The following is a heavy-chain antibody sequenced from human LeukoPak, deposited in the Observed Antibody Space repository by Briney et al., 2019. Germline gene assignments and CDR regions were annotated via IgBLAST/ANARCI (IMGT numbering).Heavy chain of an antibody. Sequence: ASVKVSCKSSGDSFSSYTITWVRQAPGQGLEWMGRIIPTLGTASYAQKFQGRVTITADKSTSTAYMELSSLRSEDTAVYYCARDLIPDCSSTSCYGSYYYYGMDVWGQGTTVTVSS. CDR3: ARDLIPDCSSTSCYGSYYYYGMDV. J-gene: IGHJ6*02. V-gene: IGHV1-69*08. CDR2: IIPTLGTA. CDR1: GDSFSSYT. D-gene: IGHD2-2*01.